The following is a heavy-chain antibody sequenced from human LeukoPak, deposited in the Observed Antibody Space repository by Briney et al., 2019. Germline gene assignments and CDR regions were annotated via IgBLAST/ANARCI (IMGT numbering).Heavy chain of an antibody. Sequence: GASVKVSCKASGGTFSSYAISWVRQAPGQGLEWMEWISAYNGNTNYAQKLQGRVTMTTDTSTSTAYMELRSLRSDDTAVYYCARGRTTTDYYYNGMDVWGQGTTVTVSS. CDR1: GGTFSSYA. CDR3: ARGRTTTDYYYNGMDV. CDR2: ISAYNGNT. V-gene: IGHV1-18*01. D-gene: IGHD1-7*01. J-gene: IGHJ6*02.